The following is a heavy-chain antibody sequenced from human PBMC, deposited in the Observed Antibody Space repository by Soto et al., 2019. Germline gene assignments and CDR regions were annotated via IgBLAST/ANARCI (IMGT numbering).Heavy chain of an antibody. V-gene: IGHV4-34*01. CDR2: INHSGST. D-gene: IGHD6-19*01. CDR1: GGSFSGYY. Sequence: SETLSLTCAVYGGSFSGYYWIWIRQPPGKGLEWIGEINHSGSTNYNPSLKSRVTISVDTSKNQFSLKLSSVTAADTAVYYCARRPHREWLVWYYGMDVWGQGTTVTVSS. J-gene: IGHJ6*02. CDR3: ARRPHREWLVWYYGMDV.